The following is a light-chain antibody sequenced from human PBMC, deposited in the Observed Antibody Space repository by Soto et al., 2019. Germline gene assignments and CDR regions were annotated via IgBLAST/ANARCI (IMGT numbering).Light chain of an antibody. J-gene: IGKJ1*01. V-gene: IGKV4-1*01. CDR2: WAS. CDR1: QSVLSSSNNRNY. Sequence: DIVMTQSTDSLAVSLGERATINCKSSQSVLSSSNNRNYLAWYQQKSGQPPKLLIYWASTRESGVPDRFSGSGSGTDFTLTISNLESDDFASYCCHQYHRFSTFGQGTKVDIK. CDR3: HQYHRFST.